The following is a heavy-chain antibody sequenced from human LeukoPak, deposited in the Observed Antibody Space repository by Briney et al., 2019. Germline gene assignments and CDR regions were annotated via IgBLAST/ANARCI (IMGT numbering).Heavy chain of an antibody. Sequence: SVKVSCKASGGTFSSYAISWVRQAPGQGLEWMGGIIPIFGTANYAQKFQGRVTITADESTSTAYMELSSLRSEDTAVYYCARLPTFYYDSSHYHYDYWGQGTLVTVSS. V-gene: IGHV1-69*13. J-gene: IGHJ4*02. CDR1: GGTFSSYA. D-gene: IGHD3-22*01. CDR3: ARLPTFYYDSSHYHYDY. CDR2: IIPIFGTA.